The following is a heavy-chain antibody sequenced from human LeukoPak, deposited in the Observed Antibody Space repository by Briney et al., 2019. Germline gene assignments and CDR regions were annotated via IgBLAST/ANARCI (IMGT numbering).Heavy chain of an antibody. D-gene: IGHD6-19*01. V-gene: IGHV3-30*18. CDR2: ISYDGSNN. Sequence: GGSLRLSCAASGFTFNSYGIHWVRQAPGKGLEWVAVISYDGSNNYYADSVKGRFTISRDNSKNTLYLQMNSLRAEDTAVYYCAKDHSSGWTYGMDVWGQGTTVTVPS. J-gene: IGHJ6*02. CDR1: GFTFNSYG. CDR3: AKDHSSGWTYGMDV.